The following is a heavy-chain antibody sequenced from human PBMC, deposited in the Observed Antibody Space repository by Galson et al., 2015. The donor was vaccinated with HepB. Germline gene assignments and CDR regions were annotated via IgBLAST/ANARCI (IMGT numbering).Heavy chain of an antibody. J-gene: IGHJ3*02. Sequence: SVKVSCKASGGTFSSYAFSWVRQAPGQGLEWLGGIIPIYGTSNYAQKFQGRVTITADESTSTAHMKLNSLRSEDTAVYYCARGGGISSAFDIWGQGTMVTVSS. CDR3: ARGGGISSAFDI. D-gene: IGHD1-26*01. CDR2: IIPIYGTS. V-gene: IGHV1-69*13. CDR1: GGTFSSYA.